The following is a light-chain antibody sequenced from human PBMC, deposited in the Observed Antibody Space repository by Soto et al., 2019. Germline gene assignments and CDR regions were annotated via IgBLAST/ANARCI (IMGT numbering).Light chain of an antibody. V-gene: IGKV3-11*01. J-gene: IGKJ5*01. Sequence: EIVLTQSPATLSLSPGERATLSCRASQSVSSYLAWYQQKPGQAPRLLIYDASNRATGIPARFSGSGSGTDFTLTISRLEPEDFAVYYCQQRSNWPPSITFGQGTRLEIK. CDR2: DAS. CDR1: QSVSSY. CDR3: QQRSNWPPSIT.